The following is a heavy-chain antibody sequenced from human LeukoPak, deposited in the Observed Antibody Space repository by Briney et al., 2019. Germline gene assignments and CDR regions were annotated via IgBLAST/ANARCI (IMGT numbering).Heavy chain of an antibody. CDR2: ISSSSSYI. D-gene: IGHD3-3*01. V-gene: IGHV3-21*01. CDR1: GFTFSSYS. J-gene: IGHJ4*02. CDR3: ARGTLLRFLECSDYFDY. Sequence: TGGSLRLSCAASGFTFSSYSMNWVRQAPGKGLEWVSSISSSSSYIYYADSVKGRFTISRDNAKNSLYLQMNSLRAEDTAVYYCARGTLLRFLECSDYFDYWGQGTLVTVSS.